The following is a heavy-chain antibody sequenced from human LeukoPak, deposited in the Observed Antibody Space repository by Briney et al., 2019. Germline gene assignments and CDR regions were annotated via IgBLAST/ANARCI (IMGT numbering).Heavy chain of an antibody. J-gene: IGHJ4*02. D-gene: IGHD6-19*01. V-gene: IGHV3-23*01. Sequence: GGTLRLSCTASGFAFSNYGINWVRRAPSKGLEWVSGITGSGTTTYYADSLKGRVTISRDNSKNKVYLQMNSLRAEDTAVYYCARGAVAGTYYWGQGTLVTVSS. CDR2: ITGSGTTT. CDR1: GFAFSNYG. CDR3: ARGAVAGTYY.